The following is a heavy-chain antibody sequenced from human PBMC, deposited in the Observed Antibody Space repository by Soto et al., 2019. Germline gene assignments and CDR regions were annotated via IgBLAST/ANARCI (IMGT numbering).Heavy chain of an antibody. CDR3: TRDPYYYGSEPKQDY. J-gene: IGHJ4*02. CDR1: GFTFGDYA. V-gene: IGHV3-49*03. Sequence: GGSLRLSCTASGFTFGDYAMSWFRQAPGKGLEWVGFIRSKAYGGTTEYAASVKGRFTISRDDSKSIAYLQMNSLKTEDTAVYYCTRDPYYYGSEPKQDYWGQGTLVTVSS. D-gene: IGHD3-10*01. CDR2: IRSKAYGGTT.